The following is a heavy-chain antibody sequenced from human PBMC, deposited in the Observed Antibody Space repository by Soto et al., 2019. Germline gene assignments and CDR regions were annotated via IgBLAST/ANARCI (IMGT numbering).Heavy chain of an antibody. CDR2: ISGSGGST. V-gene: IGHV3-23*01. Sequence: PGGSLRLSCAASGFTFSSYAMSWVRQAPGKGLEWVSAISGSGGSTYYADSVKGRFTISRDNSKNTLYLQMNSLRAEDTAVYYCAKDALGYCSSTSCSTYGMDVWGQGTTVTVSS. CDR3: AKDALGYCSSTSCSTYGMDV. J-gene: IGHJ6*02. D-gene: IGHD2-2*01. CDR1: GFTFSSYA.